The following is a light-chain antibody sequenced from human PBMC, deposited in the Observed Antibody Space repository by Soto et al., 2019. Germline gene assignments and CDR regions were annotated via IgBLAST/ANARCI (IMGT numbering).Light chain of an antibody. V-gene: IGLV1-44*01. CDR1: SSNIVGNT. CDR2: IND. J-gene: IGLJ7*01. Sequence: QAVVTQPPSLSGTPGQRVTISCSGSSSNIVGNTVHWYQHLPGTAPKLLIYINDQRPSGVPARFSGSTSGTSASLAISGLQSDDEAHYYCATWDDSLNAAVFGGGTQLTVL. CDR3: ATWDDSLNAAV.